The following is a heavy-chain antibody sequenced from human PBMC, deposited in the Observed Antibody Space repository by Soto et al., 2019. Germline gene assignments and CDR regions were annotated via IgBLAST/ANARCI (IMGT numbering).Heavy chain of an antibody. D-gene: IGHD6-13*01. J-gene: IGHJ6*02. CDR3: GRAHRDLQQLVHYYYSMDV. V-gene: IGHV4-30-4*01. CDR1: GGSISSCYYY. Sequence: SETLSLTFTVSGGSISSCYYYWSWIRQPPGKGLEWIGYIHYSGSTYHNPSLKSRVTISVDTSKNQFSLKLTSVTAADTAVYYCGRAHRDLQQLVHYYYSMDVWGQGTTVTVSS. CDR2: IHYSGST.